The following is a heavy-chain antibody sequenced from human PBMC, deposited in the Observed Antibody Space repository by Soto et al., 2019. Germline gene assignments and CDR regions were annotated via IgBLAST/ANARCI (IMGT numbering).Heavy chain of an antibody. CDR1: GFTFSSYA. V-gene: IGHV3-23*01. J-gene: IGHJ5*02. D-gene: IGHD1-1*01. CDR2: ISGRGVST. Sequence: GGSLRLSCAASGFTFSSYAMSWVRQAPGKGLEWVSAISGRGVSTYYADSVKGRFTISRDNSKNTLYLQMNSLGAEDTAVYYCAKAATGTTRRWFDPWGQGTLVTVSS. CDR3: AKAATGTTRRWFDP.